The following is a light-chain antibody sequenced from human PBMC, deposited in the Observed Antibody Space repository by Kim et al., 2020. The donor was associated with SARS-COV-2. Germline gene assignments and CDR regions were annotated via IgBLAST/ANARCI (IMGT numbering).Light chain of an antibody. J-gene: IGLJ3*02. CDR1: SSNIGSNT. CDR2: SNN. V-gene: IGLV1-44*01. Sequence: QSVLTQPPSASGTPGQRVTISCSGSSSNIGSNTVNWYQQLPGTAPKLLIYSNNQRPSGVPDRFSGSKSGTSASLAISGLQSEDEADYYCAAWDDSLNGHVFGGGTQVTVL. CDR3: AAWDDSLNGHV.